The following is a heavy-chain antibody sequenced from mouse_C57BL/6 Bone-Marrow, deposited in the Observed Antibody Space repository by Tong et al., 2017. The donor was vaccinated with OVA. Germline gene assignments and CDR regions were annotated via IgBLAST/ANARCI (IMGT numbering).Heavy chain of an antibody. CDR1: GYTFTSYW. D-gene: IGHD2-3*01. V-gene: IGHV1-64*01. Sequence: VQLQESGAELVRPGTSVKLSCKASGYTFTSYWMHWVKQRPGQGLEWIGMIHPNSGSTNYNEKFKSKATLTVDKSSSTAYMQLSSLTSEDSAVYYCARGKGYYDYWDQGTTLTVSS. J-gene: IGHJ2*01. CDR2: IHPNSGST. CDR3: ARGKGYYDY.